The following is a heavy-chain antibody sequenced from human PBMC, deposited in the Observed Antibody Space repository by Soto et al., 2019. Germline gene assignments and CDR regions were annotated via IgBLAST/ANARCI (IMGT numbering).Heavy chain of an antibody. V-gene: IGHV4-59*01. Sequence: SETLSLTCTVSGGSISSYYWSWIRQPPGKGLEWIGYIYYSGSTNYNPSLKSRVTISGDTSKNQFSLKLSSVTAADTAVYYCARTKRRNAFDIWGQGTMVTVSS. CDR1: GGSISSYY. CDR3: ARTKRRNAFDI. J-gene: IGHJ3*02. CDR2: IYYSGST.